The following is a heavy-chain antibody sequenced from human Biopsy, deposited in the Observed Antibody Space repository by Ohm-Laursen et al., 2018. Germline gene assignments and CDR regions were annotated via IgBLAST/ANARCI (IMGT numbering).Heavy chain of an antibody. CDR2: INPDNGGT. D-gene: IGHD3-16*01. V-gene: IGHV1-2*02. CDR3: VRSRAGGATWGMDV. CDR1: GYTFTGYY. Sequence: ASVKVSCKASGYTFTGYYLHWVRQAPGQGLEWMGWINPDNGGTIHAQKFQGRVTVTRDTSISTDYVEVTSLRSDDTAVYYCVRSRAGGATWGMDVWGQGTTVTVSS. J-gene: IGHJ6*02.